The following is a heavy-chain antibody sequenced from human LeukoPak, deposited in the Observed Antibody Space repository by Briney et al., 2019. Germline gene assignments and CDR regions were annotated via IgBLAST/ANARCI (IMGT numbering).Heavy chain of an antibody. J-gene: IGHJ4*02. CDR3: ARGRSYYDFWSGYYIGIYFGY. CDR2: INHSGST. V-gene: IGHV4-34*01. Sequence: NPSETLSLTCAVYGGSFSGYYWSWIRQPPGKGLEWIGEINHSGSTNYNPSLKSRVTISVDTSKNQFSLKLSSVTAADTAVYYCARGRSYYDFWSGYYIGIYFGYWGQGTLVTVSS. CDR1: GGSFSGYY. D-gene: IGHD3-3*01.